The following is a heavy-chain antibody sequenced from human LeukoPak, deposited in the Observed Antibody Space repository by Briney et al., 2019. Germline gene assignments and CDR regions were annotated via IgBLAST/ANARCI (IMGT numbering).Heavy chain of an antibody. J-gene: IGHJ4*02. CDR1: GYTFTSYD. CDR2: MSPNSGNT. Sequence: ASVKVSCKASGYTFTSYDINWVRQATGQGLEWMGWMSPNSGNTGYAQKFQGRVTMTRDTSISTAYMELSSLRSEDTAVYYCARGLGVPGVYPDLRFWGQGTLVTVSS. CDR3: ARGLGVPGVYPDLRF. V-gene: IGHV1-8*01. D-gene: IGHD2-2*01.